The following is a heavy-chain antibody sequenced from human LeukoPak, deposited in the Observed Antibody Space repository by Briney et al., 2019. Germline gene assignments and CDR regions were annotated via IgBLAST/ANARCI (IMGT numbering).Heavy chain of an antibody. CDR2: ISPYNGHT. J-gene: IGHJ3*01. Sequence: ASVKVSCKTSGYSFTTYGISRVRQAPGQGLEWMASISPYNGHTIYAPKFQGRVTLTTDTSTNTAYMEVMSLRSDDTAVYYCARDSSIVTVVFAAPPPVTGAFDFWGQGTMLTVSS. CDR1: GYSFTTYG. D-gene: IGHD4-23*01. V-gene: IGHV1-18*01. CDR3: ARDSSIVTVVFAAPPPVTGAFDF.